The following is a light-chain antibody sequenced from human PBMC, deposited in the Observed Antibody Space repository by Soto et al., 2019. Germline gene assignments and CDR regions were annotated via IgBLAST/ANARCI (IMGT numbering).Light chain of an antibody. J-gene: IGKJ5*01. CDR1: QSVSSSY. CDR2: GAS. V-gene: IGKV3-20*01. Sequence: EIVLTQSPGTLSLSPGERATLSCRASQSVSSSYLAWYQQKPGQAPRLLIYGASSRATGIPDRFSGSGSGTDFTLTISRLEPEDFAVYYCQQYDSYPLTFGHGTRLEIK. CDR3: QQYDSYPLT.